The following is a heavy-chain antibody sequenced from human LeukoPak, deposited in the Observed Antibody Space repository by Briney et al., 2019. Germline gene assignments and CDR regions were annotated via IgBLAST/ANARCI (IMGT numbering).Heavy chain of an antibody. Sequence: PGGSLRLSCAASGFTVSSNYMSWVRQAPGKGLEWVSVIYSGGYTYYADSVKGRFTISRDNSKNTLYLLMNNLRGEDTAVYYCARRRRAAAGTRTRPDYYYYYYMDVWGKGTTVTVSS. V-gene: IGHV3-53*01. CDR2: IYSGGYT. D-gene: IGHD6-13*01. CDR1: GFTVSSNY. CDR3: ARRRRAAAGTRTRPDYYYYYYMDV. J-gene: IGHJ6*03.